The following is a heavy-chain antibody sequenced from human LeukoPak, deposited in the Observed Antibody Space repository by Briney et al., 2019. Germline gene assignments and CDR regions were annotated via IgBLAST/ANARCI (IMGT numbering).Heavy chain of an antibody. J-gene: IGHJ4*02. CDR1: GGSFSGFY. V-gene: IGHV4-34*01. D-gene: IGHD6-13*01. CDR3: ARHPRSSIAAAGRDY. CDR2: INHSGST. Sequence: PSETLSLTCTVYGGSFSGFYWSWIRQPPGKGLESIGEINHSGSTSYHPSLRSRVSISLDTSKNHVSLKLYSVTAADTAVYYFARHPRSSIAAAGRDYWGQGTLVTVSS.